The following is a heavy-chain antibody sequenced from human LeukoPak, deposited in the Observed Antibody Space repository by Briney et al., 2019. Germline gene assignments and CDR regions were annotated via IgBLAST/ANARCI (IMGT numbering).Heavy chain of an antibody. V-gene: IGHV4-59*01. CDR1: GGSISSYY. J-gene: IGHJ4*02. CDR2: IYYSGST. D-gene: IGHD1/OR15-1a*01. CDR3: ARDGWNNGWTPFDY. Sequence: PSETLSLTCTVSGGSISSYYWSWIRQPPGKGREWIGYIYYSGSTNYNPSLKSRVTISVDRSKNQFSLRLSSVTADDTAVYYCARDGWNNGWTPFDYWGQGTLVTVSS.